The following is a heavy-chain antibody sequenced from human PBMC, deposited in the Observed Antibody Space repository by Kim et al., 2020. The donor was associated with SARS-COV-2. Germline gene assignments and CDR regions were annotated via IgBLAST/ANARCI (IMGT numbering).Heavy chain of an antibody. V-gene: IGHV3-48*02. J-gene: IGHJ6*02. D-gene: IGHD6-13*01. CDR1: GFTFSSYS. CDR2: ISSSSSTI. CDR3: ARVGEAAAYYYYYYGMDV. Sequence: GGSLRLSCAASGFTFSSYSMNWVRQAPGKGLEWVSYISSSSSTIYYADSVKGRFTISRDNAKNSLYLQMNSLRDEDTAVYYCARVGEAAAYYYYYYGMDVWGQGTTVTVSS.